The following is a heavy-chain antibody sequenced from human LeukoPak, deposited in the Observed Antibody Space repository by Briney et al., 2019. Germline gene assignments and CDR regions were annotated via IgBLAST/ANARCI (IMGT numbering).Heavy chain of an antibody. Sequence: SETLSLTCTVSGGSISSYYWSWIRQPPGKGLEWIGYIYYSGSTNYNPSLKSRVTISVDTSKNQFSLKLSSVTAADTAVYYCASLLAVAGRGVTYWYFDLWGRGTLVTVSS. J-gene: IGHJ2*01. CDR1: GGSISSYY. CDR2: IYYSGST. V-gene: IGHV4-59*13. CDR3: ASLLAVAGRGVTYWYFDL. D-gene: IGHD6-19*01.